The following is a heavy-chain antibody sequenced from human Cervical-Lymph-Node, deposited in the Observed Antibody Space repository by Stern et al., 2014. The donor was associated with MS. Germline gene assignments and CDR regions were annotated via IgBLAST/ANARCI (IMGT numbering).Heavy chain of an antibody. CDR1: GFKFDDFA. CDR2: LGWNSEGR. Sequence: VQLVQSGGGMVQPGRSLRLSCEASGFKFDDFAMHRVRQAPGKGLEWVSGLGWNSEGRGYADSVQGRFTISRDNAKSSLYLQMNSLTAEDTALYYCAKADDYAAGIDAWGQGTLVVVSS. V-gene: IGHV3-9*01. D-gene: IGHD3-16*01. J-gene: IGHJ5*02. CDR3: AKADDYAAGIDA.